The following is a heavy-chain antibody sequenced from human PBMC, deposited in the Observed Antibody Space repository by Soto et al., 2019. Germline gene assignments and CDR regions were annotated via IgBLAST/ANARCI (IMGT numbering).Heavy chain of an antibody. J-gene: IGHJ4*02. Sequence: LSLTCSVSGVSISGSYWSWIRQSPGKGLEWLGYVYYTGSTNYSPSLRSRVSISVDTSKNEFSLRLSSVTAADTAVYFCARSVAVPGAHIDYRGQG. CDR2: VYYTGST. CDR1: GVSISGSY. V-gene: IGHV4-59*01. D-gene: IGHD6-19*01. CDR3: ARSVAVPGAHIDY.